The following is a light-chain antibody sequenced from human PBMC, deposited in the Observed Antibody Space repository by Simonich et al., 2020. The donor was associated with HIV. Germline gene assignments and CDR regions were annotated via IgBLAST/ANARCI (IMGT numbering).Light chain of an antibody. Sequence: EIVMTQSPATLSVSPGKRATLSCRASQSVSSYLAWSQQKPGQAPRLLIYGASSRATGIPDRFRGSGTGTDFTLTISRLEPEDFAVYYCQQYGSSLHTFGQGTKLEIK. CDR1: QSVSSY. CDR3: QQYGSSLHT. J-gene: IGKJ2*01. CDR2: GAS. V-gene: IGKV3-20*01.